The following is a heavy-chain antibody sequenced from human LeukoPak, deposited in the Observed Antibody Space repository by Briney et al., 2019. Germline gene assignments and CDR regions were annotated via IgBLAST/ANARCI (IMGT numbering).Heavy chain of an antibody. CDR1: GFTFSSYA. D-gene: IGHD3-3*01. V-gene: IGHV3-30*04. J-gene: IGHJ4*02. CDR2: ISYDGSNK. CDR3: ASEIIFGSFDY. Sequence: GGSLRLSCAASGFTFSSYAMHWVRQAPGKGLEWVAVISYDGSNKYYADSVKGRFTISRDNSKNTLYLQMNSLRAEDTTVYYCASEIIFGSFDYWGQGTLVTVSS.